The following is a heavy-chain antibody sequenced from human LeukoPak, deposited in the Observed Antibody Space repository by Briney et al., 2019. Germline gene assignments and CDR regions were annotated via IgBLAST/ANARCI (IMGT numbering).Heavy chain of an antibody. CDR1: GGSISRYF. CDR3: ARDLGYSYADADYYMGV. CDR2: IYTSGST. V-gene: IGHV4-4*07. D-gene: IGHD5-18*01. J-gene: IGHJ6*03. Sequence: SETLSLTCTVSGGSISRYFWSWIRQPAGKGLEWVGRIYTSGSTNYNPSLKSRVTISVYKSKNLFSLKLSSVTAADTAVYYCARDLGYSYADADYYMGVWGKGTTVTVSS.